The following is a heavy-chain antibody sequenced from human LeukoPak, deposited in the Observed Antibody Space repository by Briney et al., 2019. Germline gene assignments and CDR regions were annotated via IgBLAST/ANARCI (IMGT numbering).Heavy chain of an antibody. CDR3: ARAYYYGSGNLWFDP. D-gene: IGHD3-10*01. V-gene: IGHV4-38-2*02. CDR2: IYHSGST. CDR1: GYSISSGYY. Sequence: SETLSLTCTVSGYSISSGYYWGWIRQPPGKGLEWVGSIYHSGSTYYNPSLKSRVTISVDTSKNQFSLKLSSVTAADTAVYYCARAYYYGSGNLWFDPWGQGTLVTVSS. J-gene: IGHJ5*02.